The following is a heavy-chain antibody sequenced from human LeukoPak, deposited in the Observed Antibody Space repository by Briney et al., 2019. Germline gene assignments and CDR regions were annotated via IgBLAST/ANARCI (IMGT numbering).Heavy chain of an antibody. CDR3: ARGFGSY. D-gene: IGHD1-26*01. CDR1: GFIFSNYW. CDR2: IYSGGST. J-gene: IGHJ4*02. Sequence: PGGSLRLSCAASGFIFSNYWMSWVRQAPGKGLEWVSVIYSGGSTYYADSVKGRFTISRDNSKNTLYLQMNSLRAEDTAVYYCARGFGSYWGQGTLVTVSS. V-gene: IGHV3-53*01.